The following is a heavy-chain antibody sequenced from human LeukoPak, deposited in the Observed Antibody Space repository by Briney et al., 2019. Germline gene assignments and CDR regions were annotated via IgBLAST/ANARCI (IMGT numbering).Heavy chain of an antibody. CDR1: GFTFSSYA. V-gene: IGHV3-23*01. J-gene: IGHJ4*02. CDR3: AKAGYSGSQGYFGY. D-gene: IGHD1-26*01. CDR2: ISDSGGST. Sequence: GGSLRLSCAASGFTFSSYAMSWVRQAPGKGLEWVSTISDSGGSTYYADSVKGRFTISRDNSKNTLYLQMNSLRAEDTAVYYCAKAGYSGSQGYFGYWGQGTLVTVSS.